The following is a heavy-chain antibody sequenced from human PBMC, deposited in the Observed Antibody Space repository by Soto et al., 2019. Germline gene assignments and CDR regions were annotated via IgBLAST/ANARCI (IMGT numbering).Heavy chain of an antibody. CDR2: IKQDGSEK. J-gene: IGHJ3*02. Sequence: EVQLVESGGGLVQPGGSLRLSCAASGFTFSSYWMSWVRQAPGKGLEWVANIKQDGSEKYYVDSVKGRFTISRDNAKNSLYLQMNSLRAEDTAVYYCARAVVAATPDAFDIWGQGTMVTVSS. CDR3: ARAVVAATPDAFDI. CDR1: GFTFSSYW. D-gene: IGHD2-15*01. V-gene: IGHV3-7*04.